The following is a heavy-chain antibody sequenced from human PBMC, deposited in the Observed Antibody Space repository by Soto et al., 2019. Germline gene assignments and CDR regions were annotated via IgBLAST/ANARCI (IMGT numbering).Heavy chain of an antibody. Sequence: GGSLRLSCAASGFTFSSYATSWVRQAPGKGLEWVSAISGSGGSTYYADSVKGRFTISRDNSKNTPYLQMNSLRAEDTAVYYCAKIRHDFWSGYYGYGMDVWGQGTTVTVSS. V-gene: IGHV3-23*01. D-gene: IGHD3-3*01. J-gene: IGHJ6*02. CDR1: GFTFSSYA. CDR3: AKIRHDFWSGYYGYGMDV. CDR2: ISGSGGST.